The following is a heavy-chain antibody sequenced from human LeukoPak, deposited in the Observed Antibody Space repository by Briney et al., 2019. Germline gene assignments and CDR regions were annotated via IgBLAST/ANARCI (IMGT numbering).Heavy chain of an antibody. J-gene: IGHJ4*02. CDR2: ISYDGSTT. V-gene: IGHV3-30-3*01. D-gene: IGHD4-17*01. Sequence: GRSLRLSCAASGFTFSSYAMHWVRQAPGKGLEWVAVISYDGSTTSYADSVKGRFTISRDDSKSTLYLQMNNLRAEDTAEYYCARDGGTVTTLQFDCWGQGTLVTVSS. CDR1: GFTFSSYA. CDR3: ARDGGTVTTLQFDC.